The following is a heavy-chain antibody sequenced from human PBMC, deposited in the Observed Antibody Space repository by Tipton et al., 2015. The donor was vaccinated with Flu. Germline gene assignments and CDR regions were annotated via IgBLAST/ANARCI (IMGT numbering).Heavy chain of an antibody. CDR3: ARRGTGTGLAD. V-gene: IGHV4-38-2*01. CDR1: GDSIGSAYY. D-gene: IGHD3/OR15-3a*01. J-gene: IGHJ4*02. CDR2: IHKTGST. Sequence: TLSLTCSVSGDSIGSAYYWAWIRQPPGKGLEWIGNIHKTGSTYFNPSLRSRVTISVDTSKNQFFLKMSSVTAADTAVYYCARRGTGTGLADWGQGTLVTVSS.